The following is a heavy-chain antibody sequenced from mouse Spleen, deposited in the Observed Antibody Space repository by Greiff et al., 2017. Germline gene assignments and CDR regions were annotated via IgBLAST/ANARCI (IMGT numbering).Heavy chain of an antibody. D-gene: IGHD2-1*01. Sequence: QVQLQQPGAELVKPGASVKMSCKASGYTFTSYWITWVKQRPGQGLEWIGDIYPGSGSTNYNEKFKSKATLTVDTSSSTAYMQLSSLTSEDSAVYYCARERGYYGNLCYFDYWGQGTTLTVSS. CDR1: GYTFTSYW. V-gene: IGHV1-55*01. CDR3: ARERGYYGNLCYFDY. CDR2: IYPGSGST. J-gene: IGHJ2*01.